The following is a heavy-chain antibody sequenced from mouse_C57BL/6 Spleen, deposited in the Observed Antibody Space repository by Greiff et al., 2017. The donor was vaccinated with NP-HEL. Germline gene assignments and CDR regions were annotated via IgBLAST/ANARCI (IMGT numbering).Heavy chain of an antibody. CDR3: ARNYGSSYVYFDV. CDR1: GYAFSSYW. J-gene: IGHJ1*03. CDR2: IYPGDGDT. Sequence: QVQLQQSGAELVKPGASVKISCKASGYAFSSYWMNWVKQRPGKGLEWIGQIYPGDGDTNYNGKFKGKATLTADKSSSTAYMQLSSLTSEDSAVYFCARNYGSSYVYFDVWGTGTTVTVSS. D-gene: IGHD1-1*01. V-gene: IGHV1-80*01.